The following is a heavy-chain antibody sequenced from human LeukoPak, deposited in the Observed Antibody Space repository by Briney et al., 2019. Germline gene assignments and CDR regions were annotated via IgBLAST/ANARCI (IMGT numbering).Heavy chain of an antibody. Sequence: SGGSLRLSCAASGFTFSSYAMSWVRQAPGKGLEWVANINKDGGEKYYVDSVKGRFTISRDNAKNSLYLQMNSLRAEDTAVYYCARAYYYDSSGYYLYWGQGTLVTVSS. CDR1: GFTFSSYA. V-gene: IGHV3-7*01. J-gene: IGHJ4*02. CDR3: ARAYYYDSSGYYLY. D-gene: IGHD3-22*01. CDR2: INKDGGEK.